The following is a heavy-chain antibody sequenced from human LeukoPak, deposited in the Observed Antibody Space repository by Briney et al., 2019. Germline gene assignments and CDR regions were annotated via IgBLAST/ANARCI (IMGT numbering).Heavy chain of an antibody. J-gene: IGHJ5*02. D-gene: IGHD4-23*01. CDR3: TRQSVTNLFDP. CDR2: VYYGTNT. V-gene: IGHV4-39*01. Sequence: SETLSLTCAVSGGFVNSSAYYWAWIRQPPGKGLEFIASVYYGTNTYYNPALKSRVTLSIDTSKNQFSLKLRSVTAAGTAVYYCTRQSVTNLFDPWGQGTLVTVSS. CDR1: GGFVNSSAYY.